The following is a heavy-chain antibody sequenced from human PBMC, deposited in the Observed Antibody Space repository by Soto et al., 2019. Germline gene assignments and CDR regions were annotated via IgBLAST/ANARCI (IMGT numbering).Heavy chain of an antibody. V-gene: IGHV3-23*01. D-gene: IGHD3-16*02. CDR1: GFTFSSYA. CDR2: ISGSGGST. J-gene: IGHJ6*02. CDR3: AKDSIVGVYYYGMDV. Sequence: EVQLLESGGGLVQPGGSLRLSCAASGFTFSSYAMSWVRQAPGKGLEWVSAISGSGGSTYYADSVKGRFTISRDNSKNTLYLQMNSLRADDTAVYYCAKDSIVGVYYYGMDVWGQGTTVTVSS.